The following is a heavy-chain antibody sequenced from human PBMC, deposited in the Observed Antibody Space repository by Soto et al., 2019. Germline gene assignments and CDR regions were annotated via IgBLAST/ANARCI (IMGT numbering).Heavy chain of an antibody. J-gene: IGHJ4*02. CDR1: GFTFSDHY. CDR2: TRNKANSYTT. D-gene: IGHD6-13*01. Sequence: GGSLRLSCAASGFTFSDHYMDWVRQAPGKGLEWVGRTRNKANSYTTEYAASVKGRFTISRDDSKNSLYLQMNSLKTEDTAVYYCARVPIAAAGTLIYLDYWGQGTLVTVSS. CDR3: ARVPIAAAGTLIYLDY. V-gene: IGHV3-72*01.